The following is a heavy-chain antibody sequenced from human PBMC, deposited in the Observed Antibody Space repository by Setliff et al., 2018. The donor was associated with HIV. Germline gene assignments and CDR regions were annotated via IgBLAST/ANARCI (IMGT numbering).Heavy chain of an antibody. V-gene: IGHV4-59*11. CDR1: DVSISSHY. J-gene: IGHJ5*02. CDR2: VYYSGST. D-gene: IGHD6-19*01. Sequence: PSETLSLTCNVSDVSISSHYWSWIRQPPGKRLEWIGYVYYSGSTNYNPSLKSRVTISVDSSKNQFSPKLTSVTAADASIYYCARQFPPYHSGAHYSDLWSQGTLVTVSS. CDR3: ARQFPPYHSGAHYSDL.